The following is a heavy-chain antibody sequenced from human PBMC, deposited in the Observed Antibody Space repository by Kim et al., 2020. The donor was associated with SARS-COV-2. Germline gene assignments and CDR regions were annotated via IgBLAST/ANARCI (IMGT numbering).Heavy chain of an antibody. J-gene: IGHJ5*02. V-gene: IGHV3-33*06. D-gene: IGHD4-17*01. CDR3: AKDFAPTYGPWFDP. Sequence: ESLKGRFSISRDNSKNTLYLQMNSLRAEDTAMYYCAKDFAPTYGPWFDPWGQGTLVTVSS.